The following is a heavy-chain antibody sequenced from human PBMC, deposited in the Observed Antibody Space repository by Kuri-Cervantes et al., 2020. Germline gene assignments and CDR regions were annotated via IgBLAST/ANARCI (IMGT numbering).Heavy chain of an antibody. CDR2: MNPNSGNT. Sequence: ASVQVSCKASVYTFTSYDINWVRPATGQGLEWMGWMNPNSGNTGYAQKFQGRVTMTRNTSISTAYMELSSLRSEDTAVYYCARGLPRGVVTPYYYYYGMDVWGKGTTVTVSS. CDR1: VYTFTSYD. J-gene: IGHJ6*04. V-gene: IGHV1-8*01. D-gene: IGHD3-3*01. CDR3: ARGLPRGVVTPYYYYYGMDV.